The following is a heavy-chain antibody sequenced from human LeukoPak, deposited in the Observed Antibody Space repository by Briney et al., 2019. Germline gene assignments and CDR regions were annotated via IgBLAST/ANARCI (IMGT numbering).Heavy chain of an antibody. CDR3: AKDIGGYDSPRFEY. J-gene: IGHJ4*02. D-gene: IGHD5-12*01. V-gene: IGHV3-9*01. Sequence: QPGGSLRLSCAASGFTFDDYAMHWVRQAPRKGLEWVSGISWNSGSIDYADSVKGRFTISRDNAKNSLYLQMNSLRAEDTAFYYCAKDIGGYDSPRFEYWGQGNLVTVSS. CDR1: GFTFDDYA. CDR2: ISWNSGSI.